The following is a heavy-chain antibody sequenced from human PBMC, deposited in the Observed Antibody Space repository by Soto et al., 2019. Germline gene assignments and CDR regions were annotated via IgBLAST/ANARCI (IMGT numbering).Heavy chain of an antibody. CDR3: ARGVVRYYYGSVCYHNWFDP. J-gene: IGHJ5*02. D-gene: IGHD3-10*01. Sequence: VASVKVSCKASGGTFSSYAISWVRQAPGQGLEWMGGIIPIFGTANYAQKFQGRVTITADKSTSTAYMELSSLRSEDTAVYYCARGVVRYYYGSVCYHNWFDPWGQGTLVTVSS. CDR2: IIPIFGTA. V-gene: IGHV1-69*06. CDR1: GGTFSSYA.